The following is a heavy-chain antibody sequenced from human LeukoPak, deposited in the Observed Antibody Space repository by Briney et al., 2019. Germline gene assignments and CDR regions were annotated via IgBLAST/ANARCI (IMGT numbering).Heavy chain of an antibody. D-gene: IGHD3-3*01. Sequence: SQTLSLTCTVSGGSISSGSYYWSWIRQPAGKGVEWIGRIYTSGSSNYNPSLKSRVTISVETSKNQVSLKLSSVTAADTAVYYCARDKWSGFDYWGQGTLVTVSS. CDR1: GGSISSGSYY. CDR2: IYTSGSS. V-gene: IGHV4-61*02. CDR3: ARDKWSGFDY. J-gene: IGHJ4*02.